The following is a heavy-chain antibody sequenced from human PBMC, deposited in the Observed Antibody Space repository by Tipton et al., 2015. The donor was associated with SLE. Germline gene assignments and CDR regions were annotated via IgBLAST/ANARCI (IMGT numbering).Heavy chain of an antibody. J-gene: IGHJ6*03. CDR1: GASISTYY. V-gene: IGHV4-59*01. Sequence: LRLSCTVSGASISTYYWSWIRQPPGKGLEWIGYISYSGSTNYNPSLKSRVTISVDTSKNQFSLKLSSVTAADTAVYYCARVPFYYYYYMDVWGKGTTVTVSS. CDR2: ISYSGST. CDR3: ARVPFYYYYYMDV.